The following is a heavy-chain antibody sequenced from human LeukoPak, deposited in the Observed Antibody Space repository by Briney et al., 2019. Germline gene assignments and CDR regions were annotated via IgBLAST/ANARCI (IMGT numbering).Heavy chain of an antibody. CDR1: GYRFADYW. CDR2: IYPDDSDT. CDR3: ARPVEMATRPFDY. V-gene: IGHV5-51*01. D-gene: IGHD5-24*01. J-gene: IGHJ4*02. Sequence: GESLMISCKGSGYRFADYWIAWVRQVPGQGLEWMGIIYPDDSDTRYSPSFLGQVTISADKSISTAYLQWSSLKASDTAMYYCARPVEMATRPFDYWGQGTLVSVSS.